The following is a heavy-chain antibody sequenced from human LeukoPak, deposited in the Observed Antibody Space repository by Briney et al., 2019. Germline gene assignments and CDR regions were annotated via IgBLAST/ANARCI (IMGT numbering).Heavy chain of an antibody. CDR2: ISYDGSNK. CDR3: ARGGRAYCGGDCYSSSYKDAYFDY. J-gene: IGHJ4*02. V-gene: IGHV3-30*01. D-gene: IGHD2-21*02. Sequence: HTGRSLRLSCAASGFTFSSYAMHWVRQAPGKGLEWVAVISYDGSNKYYADSVKGRFTISRDNSKNTLYLQMNSLRAEDTAVYYCARGGRAYCGGDCYSSSYKDAYFDYWGQGTLVTVSS. CDR1: GFTFSSYA.